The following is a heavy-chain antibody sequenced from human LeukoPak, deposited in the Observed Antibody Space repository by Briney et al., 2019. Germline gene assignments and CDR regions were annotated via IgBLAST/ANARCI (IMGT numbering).Heavy chain of an antibody. CDR3: ATIKLVDYYYYMDV. CDR1: GGSISSYY. Sequence: PSETLSLTCTVSGGSISSYYWSWIRQPPGKGLEWIGYIYYSGSTNYNPSLKSRVTISVDTSKNQFSLKLSSVTAADTAVYYCATIKLVDYYYYMDVWGKGTTVTVSS. D-gene: IGHD5-12*01. CDR2: IYYSGST. V-gene: IGHV4-59*01. J-gene: IGHJ6*03.